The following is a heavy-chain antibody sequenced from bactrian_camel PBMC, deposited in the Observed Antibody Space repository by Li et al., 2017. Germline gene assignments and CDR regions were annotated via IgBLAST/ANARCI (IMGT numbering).Heavy chain of an antibody. V-gene: IGHV3S53*01. CDR1: GYITSSYC. CDR2: LTDDGKP. D-gene: IGHD4*01. Sequence: HVQLVESGGGSPQAGGSLRLSCVASGYITSSYCMGWFRQVPGQEREGVAALTDDGKPTYADSVKGRYTISKEYAGGKRTLYLQMDSLKPGDTAMYYCAADPGPCSIRTITKRYTKYWGQGTQVTVS. J-gene: IGHJ4*01. CDR3: AADPGPCSIRTITKRYTKY.